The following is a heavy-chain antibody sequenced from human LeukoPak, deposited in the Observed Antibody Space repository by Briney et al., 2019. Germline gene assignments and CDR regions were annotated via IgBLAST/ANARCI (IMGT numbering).Heavy chain of an antibody. D-gene: IGHD2-15*01. CDR2: MNPNSGNT. CDR1: GYTFTSYD. CDR3: ASRWWDQEGYYYYMDV. V-gene: IGHV1-8*01. J-gene: IGHJ6*03. Sequence: GASVKVSCKASGYTFTSYDINWVRQATGQGLEWMGWMNPNSGNTGYAQKFQGRVTMTRNASISTAYMELSSLRSEDTAVYYCASRWWDQEGYYYYMDVWGKGTTVTVSS.